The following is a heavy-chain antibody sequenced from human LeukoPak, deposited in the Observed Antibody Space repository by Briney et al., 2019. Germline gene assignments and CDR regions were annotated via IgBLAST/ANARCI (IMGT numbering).Heavy chain of an antibody. CDR3: ARFPHYYDSSGYSIPFDY. CDR2: IYYSGST. CDR1: GGSISSYY. D-gene: IGHD3-22*01. Sequence: SETLSLTCTVSGGSISSYYWSWIRQPPGKGLEWIGYIYYSGSTNYNPSLKSRVTISVDTSKNQFSLKLSPVTAADTAVYYCARFPHYYDSSGYSIPFDYWGQGTLVTVSS. V-gene: IGHV4-59*01. J-gene: IGHJ4*02.